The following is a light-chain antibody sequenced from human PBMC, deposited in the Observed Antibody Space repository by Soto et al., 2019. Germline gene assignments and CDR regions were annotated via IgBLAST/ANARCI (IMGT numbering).Light chain of an antibody. CDR1: QSISSW. CDR3: QQYNSYPMT. CDR2: DAS. V-gene: IGKV1-5*01. Sequence: DIQMTQSPSTLSASVGDRVTITCRASQSISSWLAWYQQKPGKAPKLLIYDASSLASGVPSRFSGSGSGTEFTLTISSLQPDDFATYYCQQYNSYPMTFGQGTKLEIK. J-gene: IGKJ2*01.